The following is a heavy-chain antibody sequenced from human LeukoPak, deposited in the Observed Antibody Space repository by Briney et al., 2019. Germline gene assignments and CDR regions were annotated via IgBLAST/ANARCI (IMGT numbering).Heavy chain of an antibody. Sequence: SETLSLTCSVSDSSVSTNYWSWIRQPPGKGLECIGYIYYSGTTNYNPSLKSRITMSFDTSKNQFSLRLSSVTAADTAVYYCASGTTTKGFGYWGQGTLVTVSS. CDR3: ASGTTTKGFGY. J-gene: IGHJ4*02. CDR1: DSSVSTNY. V-gene: IGHV4-59*02. D-gene: IGHD1-7*01. CDR2: IYYSGTT.